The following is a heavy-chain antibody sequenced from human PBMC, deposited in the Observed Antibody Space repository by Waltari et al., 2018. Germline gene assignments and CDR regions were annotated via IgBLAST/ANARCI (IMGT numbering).Heavy chain of an antibody. CDR2: ISSSSSYI. Sequence: EVQLVESGGGLVKPGGSLRLSCAASGFTFSSYSMNWFRQAPGKGLEWVSSISSSSSYIYYADSVKGRFTISRDNAKNSLYLQMNSLRAEDTAVYYCARDFRSGNAFDIWGQGTMVTVSS. V-gene: IGHV3-21*01. D-gene: IGHD3-10*01. CDR1: GFTFSSYS. J-gene: IGHJ3*02. CDR3: ARDFRSGNAFDI.